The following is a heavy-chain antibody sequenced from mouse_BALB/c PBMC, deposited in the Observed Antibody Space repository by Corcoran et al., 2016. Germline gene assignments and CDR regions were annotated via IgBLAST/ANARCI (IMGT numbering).Heavy chain of an antibody. CDR3: ARGRYYGSSYAMDY. CDR2: INPNNGGT. V-gene: IGHV1-18*01. CDR1: GYTFTDYN. D-gene: IGHD1-1*01. J-gene: IGHJ4*01. Sequence: EVLLQQSGPELVKPGASVKIPCKASGYTFTDYNMDWVKQSHGKSLEWIGDINPNNGGTIYNQKFKGKATLTVDKSSSTAYMELRSLTSEDTAVYYCARGRYYGSSYAMDYWGQGTSVTVSS.